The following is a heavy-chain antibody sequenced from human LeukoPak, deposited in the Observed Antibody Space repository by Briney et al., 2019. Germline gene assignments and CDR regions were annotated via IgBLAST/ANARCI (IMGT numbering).Heavy chain of an antibody. CDR1: GYSISSGYY. J-gene: IGHJ4*02. CDR3: ARQRGSGTYSAYYFDS. D-gene: IGHD3-10*01. V-gene: IGHV4-38-2*01. CDR2: TYHNGGT. Sequence: SETLSLTCAVSGYSISSGYYWGGTRPRPGKGLEWIGSTYHNGGTYYNPSPKSRITISVDTSKNQFSLKLTSVTAADTAVYYCARQRGSGTYSAYYFDSWGQGTLVTVSS.